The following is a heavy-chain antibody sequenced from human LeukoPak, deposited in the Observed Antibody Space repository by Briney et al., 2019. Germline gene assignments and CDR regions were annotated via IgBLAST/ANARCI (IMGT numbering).Heavy chain of an antibody. CDR2: IIPLFGTP. D-gene: IGHD4-17*01. CDR3: AREGTTETTWGYFDY. V-gene: IGHV1-69*05. Sequence: VSSVTVSCTPSGGSFNDYAFSWVRRAPGQGLEWMGGIIPLFGTPIYAQQFQGRFTITTAESTSTAYMDLSSLTSEDTAVYFCAREGTTETTWGYFDYWGQGTLVTVSS. CDR1: GGSFNDYA. J-gene: IGHJ4*02.